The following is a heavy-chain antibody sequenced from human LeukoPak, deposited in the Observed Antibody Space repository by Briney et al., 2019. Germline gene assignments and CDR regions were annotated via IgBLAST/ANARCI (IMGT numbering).Heavy chain of an antibody. CDR2: INPNSGGT. CDR1: GYTFTGYY. CDR3: ARDFGEWFGEHTTKNDY. J-gene: IGHJ4*02. D-gene: IGHD3-10*01. V-gene: IGHV1-2*06. Sequence: ASVKVSCKASGYTFTGYYMHWVRQAPGQGLEWMGRINPNSGGTNYAQKFQGRVTMTRDTSISTAYMELSRLRSDYTAVYYCARDFGEWFGEHTTKNDYWGQGTLVTVSS.